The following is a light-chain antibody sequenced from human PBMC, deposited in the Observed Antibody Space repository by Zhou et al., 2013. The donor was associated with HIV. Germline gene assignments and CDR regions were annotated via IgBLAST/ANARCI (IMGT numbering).Light chain of an antibody. CDR1: QSIRNY. J-gene: IGKJ4*01. CDR2: AAS. Sequence: DIQMTQSPSSLSASVGDRVTITCRARQSIRNYLNWYQQKPGKAPKLLIYAASSLLSGVPSRFSGSGSGTDFNLTISSLQPEDFATYYCQQSYSTPPLTFGGGTKVEIK. CDR3: QQSYSTPPLT. V-gene: IGKV1-39*01.